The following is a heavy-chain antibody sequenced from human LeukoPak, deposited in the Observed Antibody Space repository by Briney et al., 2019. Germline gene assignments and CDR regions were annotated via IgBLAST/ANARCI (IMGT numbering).Heavy chain of an antibody. Sequence: GGSLRLSCAVSGVTFTSYAWSWVRQAPGKGLEWVSAIGGSGGSTYYADSVKGRFTISRDNSKNTLYLQMNSLRAEDTAVYYCAEALSTEILTGYHYYFDYWGQGTLVTVSS. J-gene: IGHJ4*02. D-gene: IGHD3-9*01. CDR3: AEALSTEILTGYHYYFDY. CDR1: GVTFTSYA. V-gene: IGHV3-23*01. CDR2: IGGSGGST.